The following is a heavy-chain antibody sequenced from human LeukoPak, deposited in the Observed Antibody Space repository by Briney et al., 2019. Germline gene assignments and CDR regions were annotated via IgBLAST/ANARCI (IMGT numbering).Heavy chain of an antibody. Sequence: GGSLRLSCAASGFTFDDYAMHWVRQAPGKGLEWVSGISWNSGSIGYADSVKGRFTISRDNAKNSLYLQMNSLRAEDTAVYYCASVMAVNYDILTDAFDYWGQGTLVTVSS. V-gene: IGHV3-9*01. J-gene: IGHJ4*02. D-gene: IGHD3-9*01. CDR1: GFTFDDYA. CDR2: ISWNSGSI. CDR3: ASVMAVNYDILTDAFDY.